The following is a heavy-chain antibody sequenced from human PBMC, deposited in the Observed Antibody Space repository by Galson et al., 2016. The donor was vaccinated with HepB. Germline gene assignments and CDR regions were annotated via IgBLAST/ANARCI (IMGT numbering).Heavy chain of an antibody. Sequence: SLRLSCAASGSSFSTYGMHWVRQAPGKGLQWVAFISDDGIRKYYADSVRGRFIISRDYFKDTVYLQMNSLRPEDTAFYYCARDRTGAWSLDYWGQGALVTVSS. CDR1: GSSFSTYG. CDR3: ARDRTGAWSLDY. D-gene: IGHD1-14*01. V-gene: IGHV3-30*03. CDR2: ISDDGIRK. J-gene: IGHJ4*02.